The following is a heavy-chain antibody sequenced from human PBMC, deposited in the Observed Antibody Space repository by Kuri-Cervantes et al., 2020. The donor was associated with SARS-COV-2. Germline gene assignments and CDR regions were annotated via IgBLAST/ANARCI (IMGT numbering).Heavy chain of an antibody. CDR2: INSDGSST. CDR1: GFTFSSYW. D-gene: IGHD2-15*01. CDR3: ARDLTLGYCSGGSCSYYYYGMDV. J-gene: IGHJ6*02. V-gene: IGHV3-74*01. Sequence: GGSLRLSCAASGFTFSSYWMHWVRQAPGKGLVWVSRINSDGSSTSYADSVKGRFTISRDNAKNTLYLQMNSLRAEDTAVYYCARDLTLGYCSGGSCSYYYYGMDVWGQGTTVTVSS.